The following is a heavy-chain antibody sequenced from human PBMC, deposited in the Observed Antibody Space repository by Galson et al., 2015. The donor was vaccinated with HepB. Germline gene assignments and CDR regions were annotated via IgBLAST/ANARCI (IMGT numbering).Heavy chain of an antibody. CDR2: ISSSSSYI. CDR3: AREKSGLLWFGELLFGAFDI. D-gene: IGHD3-10*01. Sequence: SLRLSCAASGFTFSSYSMNWVRQAPGKGLEWVSSISSSSSYIYYADSVKGRFTISRDNAKNSLYLQMNSLRAEDTAVYYCAREKSGLLWFGELLFGAFDIWGQGTMVTVSS. J-gene: IGHJ3*02. V-gene: IGHV3-21*01. CDR1: GFTFSSYS.